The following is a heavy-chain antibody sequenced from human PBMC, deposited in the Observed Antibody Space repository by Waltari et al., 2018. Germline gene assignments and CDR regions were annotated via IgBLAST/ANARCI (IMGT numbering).Heavy chain of an antibody. CDR1: GGPFSGYY. D-gene: IGHD6-13*01. CDR3: ARVMGGRGYRSSWWAWFDP. Sequence: QVQLQQWGAGLLKPSETLSLTWAVYGGPFSGYYWSWIRQPPGKGLEWIGEINDSGNTKYNPSLKSRVTTSVDTSRNQFSLKLRSVTAADTAVYYCARVMGGRGYRSSWWAWFDPWGQGTLVTVSS. J-gene: IGHJ5*02. V-gene: IGHV4-34*01. CDR2: INDSGNT.